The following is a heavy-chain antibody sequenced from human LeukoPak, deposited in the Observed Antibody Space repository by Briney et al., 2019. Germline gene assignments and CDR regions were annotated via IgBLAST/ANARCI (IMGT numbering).Heavy chain of an antibody. CDR3: ARPSRRYCSSTSCYTY. J-gene: IGHJ4*02. CDR2: MSPNSGNT. D-gene: IGHD2-2*02. V-gene: IGHV1-8*03. CDR1: GYTFTSYD. Sequence: ASVKVSCKASGYTFTSYDINWVRQATGQGLEWMGWMSPNSGNTGYAQKFQGRVTITRNTSISTAYMELSSLRSEDTAVYYCARPSRRYCSSTSCYTYWGQGTLVTVSS.